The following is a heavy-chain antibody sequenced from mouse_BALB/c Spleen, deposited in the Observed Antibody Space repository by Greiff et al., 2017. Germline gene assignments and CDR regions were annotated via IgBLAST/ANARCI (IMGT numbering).Heavy chain of an antibody. Sequence: QVQLQQSGAELVRPGTSVKISCKASGYTFTNYWLGWVKQRPGHGLEWIGDIYPGGGYTNYNEKFKGKATLTADTSSSTAYMQLSSLTSEDSAVYFCARGAGGSPVDYWGQGTSVTVSS. J-gene: IGHJ4*01. CDR3: ARGAGGSPVDY. CDR2: IYPGGGYT. CDR1: GYTFTNYW. V-gene: IGHV1-63*02. D-gene: IGHD3-3*01.